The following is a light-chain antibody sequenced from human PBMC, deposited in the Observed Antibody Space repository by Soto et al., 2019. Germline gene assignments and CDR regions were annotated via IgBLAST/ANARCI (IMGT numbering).Light chain of an antibody. Sequence: EIVLTQSPGTLSLSPGERATLSCRASQSVSNNYLAWYQQKPGQAPRLLLYGASNRATGIPDRFSGSGSGTDFTLTISRLELEDFAVYYCQQYGRSGTFGQGTKVDIK. V-gene: IGKV3-20*01. CDR3: QQYGRSGT. J-gene: IGKJ1*01. CDR2: GAS. CDR1: QSVSNNY.